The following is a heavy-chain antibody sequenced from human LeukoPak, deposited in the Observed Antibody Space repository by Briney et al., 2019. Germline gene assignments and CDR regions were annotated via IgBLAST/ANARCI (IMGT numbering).Heavy chain of an antibody. CDR3: ASDPTVYCSSTSCYSNY. CDR2: IIPILGIA. Sequence: GASVKVSYKASGGTFSSYAISWVRQAPGQGLEWMGRIIPILGIANYAQKFQGRVTITADKSTSTAYMELSSLRSEDTAVYYCASDPTVYCSSTSCYSNYWGQGTLVTVSS. CDR1: GGTFSSYA. V-gene: IGHV1-69*04. D-gene: IGHD2-2*02. J-gene: IGHJ4*02.